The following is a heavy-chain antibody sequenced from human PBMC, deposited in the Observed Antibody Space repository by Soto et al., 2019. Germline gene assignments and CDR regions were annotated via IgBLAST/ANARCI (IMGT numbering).Heavy chain of an antibody. D-gene: IGHD2-15*01. CDR3: AAVATPHLGYYSGMDV. CDR1: GFTFTNSA. J-gene: IGHJ6*02. Sequence: SVKVSCKASGFTFTNSAVQWVRQARGQRLEWIGWIVVGSGNTIYAQKFQERVTITRDMSTSTAYMELSSLRSEDTAAYYCAAVATPHLGYYSGMDVWGQGTTVTVSS. V-gene: IGHV1-58*01. CDR2: IVVGSGNT.